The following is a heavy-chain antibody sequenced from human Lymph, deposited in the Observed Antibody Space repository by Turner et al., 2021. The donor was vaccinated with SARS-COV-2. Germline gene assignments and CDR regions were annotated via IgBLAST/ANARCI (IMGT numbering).Heavy chain of an antibody. CDR2: ISSSSSYI. CDR1: GFTFSTYS. D-gene: IGHD4-17*01. V-gene: IGHV3-21*01. CDR3: ARDIPTTADYFDY. J-gene: IGHJ4*02. Sequence: EVPLVESGGGLVKPGGSLRLSWAASGFTFSTYSMNWVRQAPGKGLEWISSISSSSSYIYYADSVKGRFTISRDDAKNSLYLQMNSLRAEDTAVYYCARDIPTTADYFDYWGQGTLVTVSS.